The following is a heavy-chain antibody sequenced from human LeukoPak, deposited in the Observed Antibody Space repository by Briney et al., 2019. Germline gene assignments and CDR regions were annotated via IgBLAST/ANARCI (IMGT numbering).Heavy chain of an antibody. V-gene: IGHV4-30-4*01. CDR1: GGSISSGDYY. CDR2: IYYSGST. Sequence: SQTLSLTCTVSGGSISSGDYYWSWIRQPPGKGLEWIGYIYYSGSTYYNPSLKSRVTISVDTSKNQFSLKLSSVTAADTAVYYCARVVAYYCYGMDVWGQGTTVTVSS. D-gene: IGHD2-15*01. CDR3: ARVVAYYCYGMDV. J-gene: IGHJ6*02.